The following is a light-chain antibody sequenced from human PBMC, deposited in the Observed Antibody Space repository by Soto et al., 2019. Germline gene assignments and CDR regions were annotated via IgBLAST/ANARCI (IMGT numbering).Light chain of an antibody. CDR3: CSHACTYPV. CDR1: SSDVGAYNF. J-gene: IGLJ2*01. CDR2: DVS. Sequence: QSVLTQPPSVSGSPGQSVTISCTGTSSDVGAYNFVSWYQQHPGKAPKLIIYDVSKRPSGVPDRFSGSKSANTASLTISGLQAEDESDYYCCSHACTYPVFGGGTKVTVL. V-gene: IGLV2-11*01.